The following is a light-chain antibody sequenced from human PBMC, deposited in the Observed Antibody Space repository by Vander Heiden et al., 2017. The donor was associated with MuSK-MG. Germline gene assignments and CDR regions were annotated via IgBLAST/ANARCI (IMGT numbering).Light chain of an antibody. V-gene: IGLV8-61*01. CDR3: LLYLSSGSWV. CDR2: NTN. J-gene: IGLJ3*02. CDR1: SGSVSTSHY. Sequence: QTVVTQEPSFSVSPGGPVTLTCALSSGSVSTSHYSSWYQQTPGQAPRTLICNTNTRSSGVPDRFSGSILGNKAALTITGAQADDESVYYCLLYLSSGSWVFGGGTKLTVL.